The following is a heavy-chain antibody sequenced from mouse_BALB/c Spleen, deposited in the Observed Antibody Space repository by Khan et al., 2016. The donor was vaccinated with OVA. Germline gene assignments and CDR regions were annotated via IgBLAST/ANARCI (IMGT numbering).Heavy chain of an antibody. CDR1: GFSLTSYG. CDR2: IWAGGST. Sequence: VQLQESGPGLVAPSQSLSITCTVSGFSLTSYGVHWVRQPPGKGLEWLGVIWAGGSTNYNSALMSRLSISKDNSKSQVFLKMNSLQTDDTAMYYCARGDGYYEDAMDYWGQGTSVTASS. CDR3: ARGDGYYEDAMDY. D-gene: IGHD2-3*01. V-gene: IGHV2-9*02. J-gene: IGHJ4*01.